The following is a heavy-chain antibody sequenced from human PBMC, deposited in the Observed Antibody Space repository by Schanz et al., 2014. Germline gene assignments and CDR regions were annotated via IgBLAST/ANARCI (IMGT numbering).Heavy chain of an antibody. Sequence: QVQLVDSGGGLVKPGGSLRLSCTASGFPFSDYFMAWIRQPPGRGLEWVSYIGNGGVTIYYADSVKGRFTISRDNSKNSLYLQMTGLRAEDTAVYYCARIGGSVFDYWAQGTLVTVSS. V-gene: IGHV3-11*01. D-gene: IGHD3-10*01. CDR2: IGNGGVTI. J-gene: IGHJ4*02. CDR3: ARIGGSVFDY. CDR1: GFPFSDYF.